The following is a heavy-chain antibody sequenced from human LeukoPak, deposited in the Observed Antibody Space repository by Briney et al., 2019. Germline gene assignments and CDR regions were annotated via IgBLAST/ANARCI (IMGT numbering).Heavy chain of an antibody. CDR3: ARDRDSGSYHRYYFDY. Sequence: GASVKVSCKASGYTFTGYYMHWVRQAPGQGLEWMGWINPNSGGTNYAQKFQGRVTMTRDTSISTAYMELSRLRSDDTAVYYCARDRDSGSYHRYYFDYWGQGTLVTVSS. D-gene: IGHD1-26*01. J-gene: IGHJ4*02. V-gene: IGHV1-2*02. CDR1: GYTFTGYY. CDR2: INPNSGGT.